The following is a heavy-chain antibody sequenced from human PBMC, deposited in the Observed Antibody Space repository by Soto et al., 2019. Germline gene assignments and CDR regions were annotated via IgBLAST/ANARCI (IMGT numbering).Heavy chain of an antibody. CDR3: ARSPDTAMAYFDY. J-gene: IGHJ4*02. Sequence: GGSLRLSCAASGFTFSSYSMNWVRQAPGKGLEWVSSISSSSSYIYYADSVKGRFTISRDNAKNSLYLQMNSLRAENTAVYYCARSPDTAMAYFDYWGQGTLVTVSS. CDR2: ISSSSSYI. D-gene: IGHD5-18*01. CDR1: GFTFSSYS. V-gene: IGHV3-21*01.